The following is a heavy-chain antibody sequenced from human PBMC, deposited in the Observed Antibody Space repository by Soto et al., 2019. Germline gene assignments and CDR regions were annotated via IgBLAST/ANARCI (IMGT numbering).Heavy chain of an antibody. CDR1: GYTFTHYY. J-gene: IGHJ4*02. V-gene: IGHV1-46*01. D-gene: IGHD6-13*01. CDR3: ARDSAAGDH. CDR2: FNPARGCR. Sequence: QVQLVQSGAEVKKPGASVKVSCRTSGYTFTHYYLPWVRQAPGQGLEWLGIFNPARGCRNYVHYYQGRLTLCMYSSTTTVYLELRGLRADDTAIFYCARDSAAGDHWGQGTLVTVSS.